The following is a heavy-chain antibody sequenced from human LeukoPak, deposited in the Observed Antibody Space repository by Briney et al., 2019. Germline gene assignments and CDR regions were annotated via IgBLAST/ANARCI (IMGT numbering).Heavy chain of an antibody. Sequence: GGSLRLSCAASGFSFNYAWMNWVRQAPGKGLEWVGRIKSEPDGGTTTYAAPVRGRFTISRNDSKNMLYLQMSSLKIEDTAVYYCTTASYDYYDTSGYSAGGFWGQGTLVTVSS. CDR2: IKSEPDGGTT. J-gene: IGHJ4*02. CDR1: GFSFNYAW. V-gene: IGHV3-15*01. D-gene: IGHD3-22*01. CDR3: TTASYDYYDTSGYSAGGF.